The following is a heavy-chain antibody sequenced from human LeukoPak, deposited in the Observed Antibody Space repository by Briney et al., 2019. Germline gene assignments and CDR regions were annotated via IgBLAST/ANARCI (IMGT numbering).Heavy chain of an antibody. V-gene: IGHV1-24*01. J-gene: IGHJ4*02. CDR2: LSPRDGET. Sequence: ASVKLSCTVSGSTLTTISIDWVRQAPGKGLEWMGSLSPRDGETSHAQKFKGRFNMTADTATDIAYMEMSSLESGDTAVYYCATGAMVYDFWGQGTLVTVSS. CDR1: GSTLTTIS. D-gene: IGHD3-10*01. CDR3: ATGAMVYDF.